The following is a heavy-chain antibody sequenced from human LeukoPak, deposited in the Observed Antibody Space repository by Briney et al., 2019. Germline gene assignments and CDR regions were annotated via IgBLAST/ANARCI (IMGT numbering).Heavy chain of an antibody. D-gene: IGHD6-19*01. CDR1: GFTFSSYE. CDR3: AKDHAVATFGEFDY. J-gene: IGHJ4*02. Sequence: GGSLRLSCAASGFTFSSYEMNWVRQAPGKGLEWVSYISSSGSTIYYADSVKGRFTISRDNSKNTLYLQMNSLRAEDTAVYYCAKDHAVATFGEFDYWGQGTLVTVSS. CDR2: ISSSGSTI. V-gene: IGHV3-48*03.